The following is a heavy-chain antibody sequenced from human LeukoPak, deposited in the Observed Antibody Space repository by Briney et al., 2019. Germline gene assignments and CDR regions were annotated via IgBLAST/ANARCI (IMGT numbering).Heavy chain of an antibody. CDR1: GYTFTGYY. J-gene: IGHJ5*02. CDR2: INPNSGGT. Sequence: ASVKVSCKASGYTFTGYYMHWVRQAPGQGLEWMGWINPNSGGTNYAQKFQGRVTMTTDTATSTAYMELRSLRSDDTAVYYCARVPLGDSSTYYYPKPDWFDPWGQGTLVIVSS. D-gene: IGHD3-22*01. V-gene: IGHV1-2*02. CDR3: ARVPLGDSSTYYYPKPDWFDP.